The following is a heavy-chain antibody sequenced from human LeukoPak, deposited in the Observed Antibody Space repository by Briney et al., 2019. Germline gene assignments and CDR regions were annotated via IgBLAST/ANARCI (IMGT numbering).Heavy chain of an antibody. D-gene: IGHD6-19*01. Sequence: GGSLRLSCAASGFTFSSYALTWVRQTPGKGLEWVSVISVRGDSTYYADSVKGRFTISRDNSKNTLYLQMNSLRAEDTAVYYCARDQVGVAVPATWGQGTLVTVSS. V-gene: IGHV3-23*01. CDR3: ARDQVGVAVPAT. J-gene: IGHJ4*02. CDR1: GFTFSSYA. CDR2: ISVRGDST.